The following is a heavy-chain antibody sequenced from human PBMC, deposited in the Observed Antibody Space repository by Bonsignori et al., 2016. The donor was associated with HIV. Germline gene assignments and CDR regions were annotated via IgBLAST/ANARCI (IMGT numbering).Heavy chain of an antibody. CDR3: AVPATVTMGY. CDR2: ISSSSSTI. V-gene: IGHV3-48*02. J-gene: IGHJ4*02. Sequence: WIRQPPGKGLEWVSYISSSSSTIYYADSVKGRFTISRDNAKNSLYLQMNSLRDEDTAVYYCAVPATVTMGYWGQGTLVTVSS. D-gene: IGHD4-17*01.